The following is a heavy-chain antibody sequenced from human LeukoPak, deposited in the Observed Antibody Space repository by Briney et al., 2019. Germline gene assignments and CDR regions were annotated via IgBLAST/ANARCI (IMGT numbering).Heavy chain of an antibody. CDR3: ALPSEYGSGY. D-gene: IGHD3-10*01. J-gene: IGHJ4*02. Sequence: GGSLRLSCAASGFTFSSYVMHWVRQAPGKGLGWVAVISYDGSNKYYADSVKGRFTISRDNSKNTLYLQMNSLRAEDTAVYYCALPSEYGSGYWCQGTLVTVSS. V-gene: IGHV3-30-3*01. CDR2: ISYDGSNK. CDR1: GFTFSSYV.